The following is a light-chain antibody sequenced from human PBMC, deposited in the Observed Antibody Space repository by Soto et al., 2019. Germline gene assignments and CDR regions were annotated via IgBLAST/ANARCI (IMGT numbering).Light chain of an antibody. CDR2: DVS. CDR1: SSDVGTYNY. CDR3: ISYAGSSIGV. V-gene: IGLV2-8*01. J-gene: IGLJ3*02. Sequence: QSALTQPPSASGSPGQSVTISCTGTSSDVGTYNYVSWYQQHPGKAPKLMIYDVSKRPSGVPDRFSGSKSGNTASLPVSGLQAEDEAAYYCISYAGSSIGVFGGGTKLTVL.